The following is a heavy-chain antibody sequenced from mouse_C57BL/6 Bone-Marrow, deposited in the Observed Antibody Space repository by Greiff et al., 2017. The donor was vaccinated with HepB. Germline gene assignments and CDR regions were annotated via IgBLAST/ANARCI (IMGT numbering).Heavy chain of an antibody. CDR2: IYPGSGNT. V-gene: IGHV1-66*01. Sequence: VNLQESGPELVKPGASVKISCKASGYSFTSYYIHWVKQRPGQGLEWIGWIYPGSGNTKYNEKFKGKATLTADTSSSTAYMQLSSLTSEDSAVYYCARPLSSYDFDYWGQGTTLTVSS. CDR1: GYSFTSYY. J-gene: IGHJ2*01. D-gene: IGHD1-1*01. CDR3: ARPLSSYDFDY.